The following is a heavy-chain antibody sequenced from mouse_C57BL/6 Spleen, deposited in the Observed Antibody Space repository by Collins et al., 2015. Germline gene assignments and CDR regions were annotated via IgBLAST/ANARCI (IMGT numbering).Heavy chain of an antibody. V-gene: IGHV1-64*01. CDR1: GYTFTSYW. CDR3: ANLLTTVVASDY. CDR2: IHPNSGST. Sequence: QVQLQQPGAELVKPGASVKLSCKASGYTFTSYWMHWVKQRPGQGLEWIGMIHPNSGSTNYNEKFKSKATLTVDKSSSTAYMQLSSLTSEDSAVYYCANLLTTVVASDYWGQGTTLTVSS. D-gene: IGHD1-1*01. J-gene: IGHJ2*01.